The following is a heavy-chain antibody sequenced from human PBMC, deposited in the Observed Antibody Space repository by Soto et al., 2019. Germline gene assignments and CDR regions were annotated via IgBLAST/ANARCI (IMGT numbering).Heavy chain of an antibody. Sequence: PSLTCSVSGASIAGSSYWSWIRQPAGKGLEWIGRFSLSGTTNYSPSLRSRVTMSADVSKNQFSLRLTSVTAADTALYYCARGMTPPGAPAWYYFDSWGQGTLVTVPQ. CDR3: ARGMTPPGAPAWYYFDS. V-gene: IGHV4-4*07. D-gene: IGHD2-8*02. J-gene: IGHJ4*02. CDR1: GASIAGSSY. CDR2: FSLSGTT.